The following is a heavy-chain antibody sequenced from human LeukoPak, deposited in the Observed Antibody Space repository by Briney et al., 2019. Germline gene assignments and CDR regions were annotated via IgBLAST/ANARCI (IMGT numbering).Heavy chain of an antibody. D-gene: IGHD2-2*02. CDR3: ARDGCSSTSCYTPSGWFGP. CDR2: IYYSGST. Sequence: PSETLSLTCTVSGGSISSSSYYWGWIRQHPGKGLEWIGYIYYSGSTYYNPSLKSRVTISVDTSKNQFSLKLSSVTAADTAVYYCARDGCSSTSCYTPSGWFGPWGQGTLVTVSS. J-gene: IGHJ5*02. CDR1: GGSISSSSYY. V-gene: IGHV4-31*03.